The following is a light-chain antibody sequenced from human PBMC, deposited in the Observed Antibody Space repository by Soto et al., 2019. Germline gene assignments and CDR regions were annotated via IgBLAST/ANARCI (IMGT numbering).Light chain of an antibody. CDR2: EVS. CDR3: SSFTDSFTLV. J-gene: IGLJ2*01. V-gene: IGLV2-14*01. CDR1: SSDVGKYDY. Sequence: QSALTQPPSASGSPGQSVTISCTGTSSDVGKYDYVSWFQHHPGKAPKLIIYEVSHRPSGISNRFSGSKSGNTASLTISGLQADDEADYYCSSFTDSFTLVFGGGTKLTVL.